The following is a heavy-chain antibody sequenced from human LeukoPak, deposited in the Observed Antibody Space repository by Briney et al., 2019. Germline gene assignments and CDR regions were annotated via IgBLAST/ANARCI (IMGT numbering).Heavy chain of an antibody. CDR1: GFTFNTYI. Sequence: PGGSLRLSCAASGFTFNTYIMAWVRQAPGKGLEWVSSIASSSYSIYYADSVKGRFTISRDNAKNSLYLQMNSLRAEDTAVYYCAGNRILTGYYLFDYWGQGTLVTVSS. V-gene: IGHV3-21*01. CDR2: IASSSYSI. D-gene: IGHD3-9*01. CDR3: AGNRILTGYYLFDY. J-gene: IGHJ4*02.